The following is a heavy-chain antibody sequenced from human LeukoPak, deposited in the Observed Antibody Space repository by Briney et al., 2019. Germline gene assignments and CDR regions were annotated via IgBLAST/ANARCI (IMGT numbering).Heavy chain of an antibody. J-gene: IGHJ4*02. CDR1: GGSISSYY. CDR3: ARSDYGDHSYYFDY. D-gene: IGHD4-23*01. CDR2: IYTSGST. V-gene: IGHV4-4*07. Sequence: PSETLSLTCTVSGGSISSYYWSWIRRPAGKGLEWIGRIYTSGSTNYNPSLKSRVTMSVDTSKNQFSLKLSSVTAADTAVYYCARSDYGDHSYYFDYWGQGTLVTVSS.